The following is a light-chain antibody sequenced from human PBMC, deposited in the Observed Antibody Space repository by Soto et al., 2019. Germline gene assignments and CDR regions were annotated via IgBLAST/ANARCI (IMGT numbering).Light chain of an antibody. CDR3: QSWDSSTAV. J-gene: IGLJ1*01. CDR1: KLGAKY. V-gene: IGLV3-1*01. CDR2: QDS. Sequence: SYELTQPPSVSVSPGQTASITCSGDKLGAKYACWYQQKPGQSPVLVIYQDSKRPSGIPERFSGSNSENAATLTISGTQAMDEADYYCQSWDSSTAVFGTGTKLTVL.